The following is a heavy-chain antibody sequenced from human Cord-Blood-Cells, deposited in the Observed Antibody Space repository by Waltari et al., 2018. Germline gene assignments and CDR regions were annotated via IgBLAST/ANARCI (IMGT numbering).Heavy chain of an antibody. D-gene: IGHD6-19*01. CDR1: GYTFTSYA. J-gene: IGHJ4*02. CDR3: ARAGEIRYSSGWASLDY. V-gene: IGHV1-3*01. CDR2: SNAGNGNT. Sequence: QVQLVPAGAEVPKPGASVKGSCKASGYTFTSYATHGVRQAPGQRDGWMGRSNAGNGNTKNSQKYQGRVPTTRDTSASAAYMELSSLRSEDTAVYYCARAGEIRYSSGWASLDYWGQVTLVTVSS.